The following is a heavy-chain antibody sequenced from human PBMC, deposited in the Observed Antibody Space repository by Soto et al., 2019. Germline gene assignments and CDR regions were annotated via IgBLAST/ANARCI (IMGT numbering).Heavy chain of an antibody. J-gene: IGHJ3*02. V-gene: IGHV4-59*01. CDR3: ARDGSDSSGLVGAFDI. CDR1: GGSISSYY. Sequence: LSLTCTVSGGSISSYYWSWIRQPPGKGLEWIGYIYYSGSTNYNPSLKSRVTISVDTSKNQFSLKLSSVTAADTAVYYCARDGSDSSGLVGAFDIWGQGTMVTVSS. D-gene: IGHD3-22*01. CDR2: IYYSGST.